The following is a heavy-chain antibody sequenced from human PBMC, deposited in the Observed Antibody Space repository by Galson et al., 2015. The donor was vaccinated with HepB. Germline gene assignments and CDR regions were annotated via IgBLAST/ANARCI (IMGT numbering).Heavy chain of an antibody. Sequence: SLRLSCAASGFTFNSYAMAWVRQAPGKGLEWVSVVTSGGGNKFFAESVTGRFIVSRDNSRNTLYLQTSSLRADDTAVYYRVTTVRGINYWGQGTLLTVSS. CDR1: GFTFNSYA. CDR2: VTSGGGNK. D-gene: IGHD3-10*01. V-gene: IGHV3-23*01. CDR3: VTTVRGINY. J-gene: IGHJ4*02.